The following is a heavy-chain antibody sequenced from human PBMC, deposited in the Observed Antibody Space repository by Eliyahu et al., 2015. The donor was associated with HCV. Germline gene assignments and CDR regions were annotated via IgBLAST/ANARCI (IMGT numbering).Heavy chain of an antibody. D-gene: IGHD6-19*01. CDR2: VSADSRYI. J-gene: IGHJ4*02. CDR3: VRDGEQWLVEFDF. V-gene: IGHV3-21*02. Sequence: EVQLVESGGGLVKPGGSLRLSCAASGFTFSNYNMNWVRQAPGKGLEGVSSVSADSRYIYYADSVKGRFTISRDNAKNSLFLQMTSLSAEDTALYYCVRDGEQWLVEFDFWGQGTLVTVSS. CDR1: GFTFSNYN.